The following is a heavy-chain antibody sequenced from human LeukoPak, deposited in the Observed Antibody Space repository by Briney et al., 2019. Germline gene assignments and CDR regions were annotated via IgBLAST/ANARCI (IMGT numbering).Heavy chain of an antibody. J-gene: IGHJ4*02. D-gene: IGHD6-19*01. Sequence: EASVKVSCKASGYTFTNYYIHWVRQAPGQGLEWMGGIIPIFGTANYAQKFQGRVTITADKSTSTAYMELSSLRSEDTAVYYCARIRPLMSYTDSSGWYPTTETDEYYFDYWGQGTLVTVSS. CDR3: ARIRPLMSYTDSSGWYPTTETDEYYFDY. V-gene: IGHV1-69*06. CDR1: GYTFTNYY. CDR2: IIPIFGTA.